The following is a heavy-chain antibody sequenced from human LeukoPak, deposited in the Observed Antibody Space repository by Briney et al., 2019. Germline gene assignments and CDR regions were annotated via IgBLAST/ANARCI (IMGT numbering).Heavy chain of an antibody. CDR1: GGSISSSSYY. CDR3: ATIHGYYGSGPVRSFWFDP. Sequence: PSETLSLTCTVSGGSISSSSYYWGWIRQPPGKGLEWIGSIYYSGSTYYNPSLKSRVTISVDTSKNQFSLELSSVTAADTAVYYCATIHGYYGSGPVRSFWFDPWGQGTLVTVSS. D-gene: IGHD3-10*01. CDR2: IYYSGST. V-gene: IGHV4-39*07. J-gene: IGHJ5*02.